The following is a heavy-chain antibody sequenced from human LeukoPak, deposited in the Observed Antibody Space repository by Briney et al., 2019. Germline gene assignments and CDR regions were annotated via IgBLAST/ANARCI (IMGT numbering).Heavy chain of an antibody. J-gene: IGHJ3*02. V-gene: IGHV1-69*06. Sequence: ASVKVSCKASGGTFSSYAISWVRQAPGQGLEWMGGIIPIFGTANYAQKFQGRVTITADKSTSTAYMELSSLRSEDTAVYYCARDSWVVTATRWAFDIWGQGTMVTVSS. CDR3: ARDSWVVTATRWAFDI. CDR2: IIPIFGTA. CDR1: GGTFSSYA. D-gene: IGHD2-21*02.